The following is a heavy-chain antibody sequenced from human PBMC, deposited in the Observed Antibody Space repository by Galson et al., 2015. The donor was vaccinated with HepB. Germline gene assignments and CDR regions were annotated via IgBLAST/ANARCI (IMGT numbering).Heavy chain of an antibody. V-gene: IGHV1-18*01. Sequence: SVKVSCKASGYTFTSYGISWVRQAPEQGLEWVGWISAYNGNTNYAQKLQGRVTMTTDTSTSTAYMELRSLRSDDTAVYYCARVTVASGIFDYWGQGTLVTVSS. CDR2: ISAYNGNT. CDR3: ARVTVASGIFDY. D-gene: IGHD4-23*01. CDR1: GYTFTSYG. J-gene: IGHJ4*02.